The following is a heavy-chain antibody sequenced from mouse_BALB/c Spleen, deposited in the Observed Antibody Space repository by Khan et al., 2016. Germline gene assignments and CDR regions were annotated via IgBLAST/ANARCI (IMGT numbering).Heavy chain of an antibody. CDR3: ASWTSYYGNDY. Sequence: QVQLQQSGAELARPGASVKLSCKASGYTFTTYWMQWVKQRSGQGLEWSGAIYPGDGDTRYTQTFKGKATLTADKSSSPAYMQLSCLASEDSAVYYCASWTSYYGNDYRGQGTTLTVSS. D-gene: IGHD2-10*01. CDR2: IYPGDGDT. CDR1: GYTFTTYW. J-gene: IGHJ2*01. V-gene: IGHV1-87*01.